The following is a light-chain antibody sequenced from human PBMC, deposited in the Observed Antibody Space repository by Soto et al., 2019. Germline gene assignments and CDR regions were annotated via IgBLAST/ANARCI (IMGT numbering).Light chain of an antibody. CDR2: SAS. V-gene: IGKV3-15*01. J-gene: IGKJ2*01. Sequence: EIVMTQSPATLSLSPGERATLFCRASQSISAELAWYQQKPGQPPRLLIYSASTRATGVPARFTGSGSGSEFTLTISGLQSEDFAVYDFQQGHHWPLTFGQGTRLEI. CDR3: QQGHHWPLT. CDR1: QSISAE.